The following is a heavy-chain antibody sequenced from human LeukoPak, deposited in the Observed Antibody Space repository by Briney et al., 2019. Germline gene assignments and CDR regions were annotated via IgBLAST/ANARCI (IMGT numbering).Heavy chain of an antibody. CDR3: ARGFLVGATTNNWFDP. V-gene: IGHV3-30*04. Sequence: HAGGSLRLSCAASGFTFSSYAMHWVRQAPGKGLEWVAVISYDGSNKYYADSVKGRFTISRDNSKNTLYLQMNSLRAEDTAVYYCARGFLVGATTNNWFDPWGQGTLVTVSS. CDR1: GFTFSSYA. CDR2: ISYDGSNK. D-gene: IGHD1-26*01. J-gene: IGHJ5*02.